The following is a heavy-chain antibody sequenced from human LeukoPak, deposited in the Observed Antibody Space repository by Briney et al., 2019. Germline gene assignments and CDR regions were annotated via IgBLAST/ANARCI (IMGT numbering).Heavy chain of an antibody. J-gene: IGHJ4*02. D-gene: IGHD3-10*01. CDR2: FDPEDGET. CDR1: GYTLTELS. CDR3: ARVFYYYGSGSYYPLFDY. Sequence: ASVKVSCKVSGYTLTELSMRWVRQPPGKGLEWMGGFDPEDGETIYAQKFQGRVTMTEDTSTDTAYMELSSLRSEGTAVYYCARVFYYYGSGSYYPLFDYWGQGTLVTVSS. V-gene: IGHV1-24*01.